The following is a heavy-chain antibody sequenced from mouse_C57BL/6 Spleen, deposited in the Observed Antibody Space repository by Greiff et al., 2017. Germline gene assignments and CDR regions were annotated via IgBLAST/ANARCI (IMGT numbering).Heavy chain of an antibody. Sequence: VQLQQPGAELVRPGTSVKLSCKASGYTFTSYWMHWVKQRPGQGLEWIGVIDPSDSYTNYNQKFKGKATLTVDTSSSTAYMQLSSLTSEDSAVYYCAREGTGIFAYWGQGTLVTVSA. V-gene: IGHV1-59*01. J-gene: IGHJ3*01. CDR3: AREGTGIFAY. D-gene: IGHD4-1*01. CDR1: GYTFTSYW. CDR2: IDPSDSYT.